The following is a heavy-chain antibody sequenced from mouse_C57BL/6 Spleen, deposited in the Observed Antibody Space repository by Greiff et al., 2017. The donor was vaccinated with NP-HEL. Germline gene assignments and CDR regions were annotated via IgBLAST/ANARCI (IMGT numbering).Heavy chain of an antibody. CDR1: GFSLTSYG. CDR2: IWSGGST. Sequence: QVQLQQSGPGLVQPSQSLSITCTVSGFSLTSYGVHWVRQSPGKGLEWLGVIWSGGSTAYNAAFISRLSISKDNSKSQVFFKMNSLQADDTAIYYCARSGPSYYGSSFAYWGQGTLGTVSA. D-gene: IGHD1-1*01. V-gene: IGHV2-2*01. J-gene: IGHJ3*01. CDR3: ARSGPSYYGSSFAY.